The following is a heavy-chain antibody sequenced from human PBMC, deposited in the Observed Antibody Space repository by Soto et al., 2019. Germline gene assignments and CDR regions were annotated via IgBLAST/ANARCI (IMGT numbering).Heavy chain of an antibody. CDR1: GGSISNSSYL. CDR3: SRIAVSGTITGFDY. D-gene: IGHD6-19*01. V-gene: IGHV4-39*01. CDR2: VSYSGST. Sequence: SETLSLTCTVSGGSISNSSYLWGWIRQPPGKGLQWIGSVSYSGSTYYNPSLKSRVTISVDTSKTQSSLRLSSVTAADTAVYYCSRIAVSGTITGFDYWGQGALVTVSS. J-gene: IGHJ4*02.